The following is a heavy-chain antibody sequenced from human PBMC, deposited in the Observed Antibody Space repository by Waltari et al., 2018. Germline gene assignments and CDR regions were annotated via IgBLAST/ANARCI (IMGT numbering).Heavy chain of an antibody. Sequence: QVQLVESGGGVVQPGGSLRLSCTASGSTFSDYAMHWVRQAPGKGVEWLALISHDATKKNYAQSLQGRFTISRDNSRNTLYLEINNVRVADTALYYCAKDDYGDEYFQHWGQGTLVTVSS. J-gene: IGHJ1*01. V-gene: IGHV3-30*18. CDR2: ISHDATKK. CDR3: AKDDYGDEYFQH. D-gene: IGHD4-17*01. CDR1: GSTFSDYA.